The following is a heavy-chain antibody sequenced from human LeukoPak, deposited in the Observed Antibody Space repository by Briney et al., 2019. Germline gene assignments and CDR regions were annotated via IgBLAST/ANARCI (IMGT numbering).Heavy chain of an antibody. Sequence: GGSLRLSCTASGFTFSSYSMNWVRQAPGKGLEWVSSISSSSSYIYYADSVKGRFTISRDNAKNSLYLQMNSLRAEDTAVYYCARVGPPSSWDDYWGQGTLVTVSS. J-gene: IGHJ4*02. CDR1: GFTFSSYS. CDR2: ISSSSSYI. D-gene: IGHD6-13*01. CDR3: ARVGPPSSWDDY. V-gene: IGHV3-21*01.